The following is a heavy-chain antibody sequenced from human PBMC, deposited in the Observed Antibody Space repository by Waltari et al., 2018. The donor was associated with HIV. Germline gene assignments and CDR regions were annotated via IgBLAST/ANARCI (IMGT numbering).Heavy chain of an antibody. D-gene: IGHD5-12*01. CDR1: GRSFSGYR. J-gene: IGHJ4*02. Sequence: QVQLHQWGAGLLNASETLSLTCVVYGRSFSGYRWTWLRPPPGRGLEGVGEITDGGSTNPNPSLKSRVTLSADTSKRQFSLNLTSVTAADTAIYYCAREEVVRGYRFGNVVPVREHYFQYWGQGTLVTVSS. CDR3: AREEVVRGYRFGNVVPVREHYFQY. V-gene: IGHV4-34*01. CDR2: ITDGGST.